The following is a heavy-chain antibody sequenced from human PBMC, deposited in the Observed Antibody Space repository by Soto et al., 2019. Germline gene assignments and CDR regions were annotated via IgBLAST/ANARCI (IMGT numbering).Heavy chain of an antibody. CDR3: AHRRSALTKAEYFQH. V-gene: IGHV2-5*02. Sequence: QITLKESGPTLVRPTQTLTLTCTFSGFSLSTSGVGVGWIRQPPGKALEWLAIIYWDDDKRYSPSLRSRLTSTKDTSKAQVVLTMTNMDPVDTATYYCAHRRSALTKAEYFQHWGQGTLVTVSS. D-gene: IGHD4-17*01. J-gene: IGHJ1*01. CDR1: GFSLSTSGVG. CDR2: IYWDDDK.